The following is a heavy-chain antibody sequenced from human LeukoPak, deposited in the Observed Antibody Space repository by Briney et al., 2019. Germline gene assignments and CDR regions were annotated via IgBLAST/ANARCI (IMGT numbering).Heavy chain of an antibody. CDR3: ARDVDHSGLS. CDR1: GFSVSDKY. CDR2: IYGGSTT. V-gene: IGHV3-66*01. Sequence: GGSLRLSSADSGFSVSDKYMSWVRQAPGKGLEWVSIIYGGSTTYYAESVKGRFTISRDNSKNTLYLEMNTLRAADTGVYYCARDVDHSGLSWGQGTLVTVSS. D-gene: IGHD2-15*01. J-gene: IGHJ4*02.